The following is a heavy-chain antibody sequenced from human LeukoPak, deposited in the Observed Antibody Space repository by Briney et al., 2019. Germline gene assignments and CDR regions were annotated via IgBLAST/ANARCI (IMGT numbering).Heavy chain of an antibody. J-gene: IGHJ4*02. CDR1: GGSISSYY. V-gene: IGHV4-4*07. CDR3: ARDPHRYSSSGGVD. D-gene: IGHD6-13*01. CDR2: IYTSWRT. Sequence: SETLSLTCTVTGGSISSYYWSWIRQPAGKGLDWIGRIYTSWRTNYNPSLKSRVTMSLDTSKNQFSLKLSSVTAADTAVYYCARDPHRYSSSGGVDWGQGTLVTVSS.